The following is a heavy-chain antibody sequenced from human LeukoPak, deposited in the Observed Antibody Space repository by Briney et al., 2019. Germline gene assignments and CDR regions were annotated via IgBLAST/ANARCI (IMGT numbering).Heavy chain of an antibody. Sequence: SETLSLTCAVSGGSISSSNWWSWVRQPPGKGLEWIGEIYHSGSTNYNPSLKSRVTISVDKSKNQFSLKLSSVTAADTAVYYCARGVVVPAAMLYYFDYWGQGTLVTVSS. V-gene: IGHV4-4*02. J-gene: IGHJ4*02. CDR2: IYHSGST. CDR1: GGSISSSNW. D-gene: IGHD2-2*01. CDR3: ARGVVVPAAMLYYFDY.